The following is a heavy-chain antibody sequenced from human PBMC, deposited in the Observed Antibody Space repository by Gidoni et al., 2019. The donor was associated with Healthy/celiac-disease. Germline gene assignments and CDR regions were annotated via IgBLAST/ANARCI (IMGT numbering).Heavy chain of an antibody. V-gene: IGHV4-38-2*01. Sequence: QVQLQESCPGLVKPSETLSLTCAVSGYSISRGYYWGWIRQPPGKGLAWIGSIYHSGSTYYNPSLKSRVTISVDTSKNQFSLKLSSVTAADTAVYYCARAVLGSIAATLDAFDIWGQGTMVTVSS. D-gene: IGHD6-13*01. CDR1: GYSISRGYY. J-gene: IGHJ3*02. CDR2: IYHSGST. CDR3: ARAVLGSIAATLDAFDI.